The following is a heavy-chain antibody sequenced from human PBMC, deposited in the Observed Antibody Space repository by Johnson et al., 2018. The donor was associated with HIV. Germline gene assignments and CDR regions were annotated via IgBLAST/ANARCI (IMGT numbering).Heavy chain of an antibody. J-gene: IGHJ3*02. CDR3: AKPLGGRDTAMVAIGFDI. D-gene: IGHD5-18*01. V-gene: IGHV3-7*01. Sequence: MMLVESGGDVVQPGRSLRLSCTASGFTFSSYWMTWVRQAPGKGLEWVANIKQDGSEKYYVDSVKGRFTISRDNAKNSLYLQMNSLRAEDTAVYYCAKPLGGRDTAMVAIGFDIWGQGTMVTVSS. CDR2: IKQDGSEK. CDR1: GFTFSSYW.